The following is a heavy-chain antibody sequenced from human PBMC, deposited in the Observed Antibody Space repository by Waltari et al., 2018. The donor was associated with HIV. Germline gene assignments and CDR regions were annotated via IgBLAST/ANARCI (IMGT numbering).Heavy chain of an antibody. CDR2: ISDSGNII. CDR1: GFTFSDYY. V-gene: IGHV3-11*01. Sequence: QVQLVESGGGLVKPGGSLSLSCAASGFTFSDYYMSWIRQAPGKGLEWVSYISDSGNIIYYADSVRGRFTISRDNAKNSLYLQMNSLRAEDTAVYYCARLPYSYYYDTSGTPPWGQGTLVTVSS. CDR3: ARLPYSYYYDTSGTPP. D-gene: IGHD3-22*01. J-gene: IGHJ5*02.